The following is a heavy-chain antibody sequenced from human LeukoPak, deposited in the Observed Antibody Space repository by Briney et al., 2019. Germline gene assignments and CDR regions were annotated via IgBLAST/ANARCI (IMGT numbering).Heavy chain of an antibody. V-gene: IGHV3-74*01. D-gene: IGHD3-22*01. CDR1: GFTFSNYM. CDR3: ASLYYDRPY. J-gene: IGHJ4*02. Sequence: PGGSLRLSCAASGFTFSNYMMHWVRQAPGKGLVWVSRIKSDGITITYADSVKGRFTISRDNAKNTLYLQMNSLRAEDTAVYYCASLYYDRPYWGQGTLVTVSS. CDR2: IKSDGITI.